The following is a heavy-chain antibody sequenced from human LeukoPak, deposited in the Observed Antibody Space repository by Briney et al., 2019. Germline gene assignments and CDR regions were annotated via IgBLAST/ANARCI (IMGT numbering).Heavy chain of an antibody. CDR1: GGTFSSYA. J-gene: IGHJ6*03. D-gene: IGHD2-8*01. Sequence: GASVKVSCKASGGTFSSYAISWVRQAPGQGLEWMGGIIPVFGTTNYAQKFQGRVTITADESTTTAYMELSSLRSEDTAVYYCGHNNGLYYYYMDVWGEGTTITVSS. CDR2: IIPVFGTT. V-gene: IGHV1-69*13. CDR3: GHNNGLYYYYMDV.